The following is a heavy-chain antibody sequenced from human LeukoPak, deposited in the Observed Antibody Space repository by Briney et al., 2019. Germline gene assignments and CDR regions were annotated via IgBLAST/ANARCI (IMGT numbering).Heavy chain of an antibody. J-gene: IGHJ4*02. CDR2: IKQDGSEK. D-gene: IGHD3-3*01. Sequence: GGSLRLSCVASGFTFSSYWMSWVRQAPGKGLEWVANIKQDGSEKYYVDSVKGRFTISRDTAKNSLYLQMNSLRAEDTAVYYCARGEWTFDYWGQGTLVSVSS. V-gene: IGHV3-7*01. CDR1: GFTFSSYW. CDR3: ARGEWTFDY.